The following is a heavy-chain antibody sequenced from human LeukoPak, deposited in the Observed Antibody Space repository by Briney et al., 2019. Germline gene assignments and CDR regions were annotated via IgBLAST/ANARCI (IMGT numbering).Heavy chain of an antibody. V-gene: IGHV4-39*02. CDR1: GGSISSSSYY. Sequence: PSETLSLTCTVFGGSISSSSYYWGWIRQPPGKGLEWIGSLFYGGSTYYNPSLKSRVTISVDTSKNHFSLNLSSVTAADAAVYYCASYGGDYWGQGTLVTVSS. J-gene: IGHJ4*02. CDR3: ASYGGDY. D-gene: IGHD4-23*01. CDR2: LFYGGST.